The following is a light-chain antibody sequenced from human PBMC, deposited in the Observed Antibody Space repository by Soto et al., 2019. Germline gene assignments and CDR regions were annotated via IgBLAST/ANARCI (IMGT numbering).Light chain of an antibody. Sequence: QSALTQPASVSGSPGQSITISCTGTSSDVGGYENVSWYRQHPGKAPKLMIYKVSNRPSGVSDRFSGSKSGNTASLTISGLQGEDEADYYCSSYTSSSTLVFGTGTKVTVL. J-gene: IGLJ1*01. CDR3: SSYTSSSTLV. CDR1: SSDVGGYEN. CDR2: KVS. V-gene: IGLV2-14*01.